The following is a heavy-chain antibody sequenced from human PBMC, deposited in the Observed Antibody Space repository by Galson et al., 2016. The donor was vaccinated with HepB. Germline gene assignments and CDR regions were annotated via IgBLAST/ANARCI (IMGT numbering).Heavy chain of an antibody. CDR1: GFTFSSYG. Sequence: SLRLSCAASGFTFSSYGMHWVRQAPGKGLEWVAVIWSDGSNKNYADSVKGRFSISRDNSKKTLHLQMNSLRSEDTAVYYCAKELRAHGFGEIFFDYWGQGSLVTVPS. D-gene: IGHD3-10*01. J-gene: IGHJ4*02. CDR2: IWSDGSNK. V-gene: IGHV3-33*06. CDR3: AKELRAHGFGEIFFDY.